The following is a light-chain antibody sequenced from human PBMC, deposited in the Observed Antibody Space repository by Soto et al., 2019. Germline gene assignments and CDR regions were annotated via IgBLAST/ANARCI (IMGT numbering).Light chain of an antibody. Sequence: QSVLTQPPSVSGTPGQRVTISCTGSSSNIGAGSGVHWYQQVPGTAPKLLIYDNSNRPSGVPDRFSGSQSGTSASLVITGLQAEDDADYYCQSYDNSLSGSGVFGGGTKVTVL. CDR1: SSNIGAGSG. J-gene: IGLJ2*01. CDR2: DNS. CDR3: QSYDNSLSGSGV. V-gene: IGLV1-40*01.